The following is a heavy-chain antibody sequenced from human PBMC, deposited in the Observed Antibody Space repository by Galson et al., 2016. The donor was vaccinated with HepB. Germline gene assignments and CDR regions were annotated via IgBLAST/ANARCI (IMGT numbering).Heavy chain of an antibody. CDR1: RFTFDDFG. Sequence: SLRLSCAASRFTFDDFGMHWVRQAPGKGLEWVSGISWNGGSTDYAESVKGRFTISRGNSKNTLYLQMNSLRAEDTAVYSCARGPGSYYRGREYYYGMDVWGQGTTVTVSS. CDR3: ARGPGSYYRGREYYYGMDV. CDR2: ISWNGGST. D-gene: IGHD3-10*01. V-gene: IGHV3-9*01. J-gene: IGHJ6*02.